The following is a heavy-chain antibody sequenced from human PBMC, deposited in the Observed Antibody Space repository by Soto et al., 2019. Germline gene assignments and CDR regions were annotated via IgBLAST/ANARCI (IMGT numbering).Heavy chain of an antibody. CDR2: IYYSGST. CDR1: GGSISSGAYY. Sequence: SETLSLTCTVSGGSISSGAYYWSWIRQHPGKGLEWIGYIYYSGSTYYNPSLKSRVPISVDTSENRLSLTLSSVTAADTAVYYCARDRDSNFHSFDYWGRGTLVTVSS. D-gene: IGHD4-4*01. J-gene: IGHJ4*02. V-gene: IGHV4-31*03. CDR3: ARDRDSNFHSFDY.